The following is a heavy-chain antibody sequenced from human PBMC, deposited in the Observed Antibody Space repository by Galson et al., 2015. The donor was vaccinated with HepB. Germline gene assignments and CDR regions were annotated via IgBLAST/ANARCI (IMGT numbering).Heavy chain of an antibody. Sequence: SLRLSCAASGFTFSSYWMSWVRQAPGKGLEWVANIKQDGSEKYYVDSVKGRFTISRDNAKNSLYLQMNSLRAEDTAVYYCARDDVFASSRLGYWGQGTLVTVSS. CDR2: IKQDGSEK. V-gene: IGHV3-7*03. J-gene: IGHJ4*02. CDR3: ARDDVFASSRLGY. D-gene: IGHD6-13*01. CDR1: GFTFSSYW.